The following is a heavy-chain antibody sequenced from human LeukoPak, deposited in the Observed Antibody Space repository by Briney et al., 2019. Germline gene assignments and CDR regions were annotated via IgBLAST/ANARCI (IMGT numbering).Heavy chain of an antibody. V-gene: IGHV4-59*01. CDR1: GGSISSYY. D-gene: IGHD3-3*01. CDR2: IYYSGST. CDR3: ARSHYDFWSGYSY. J-gene: IGHJ4*02. Sequence: PSETLSLTCTVSGGSISSYYWSWIRQPPGKGLEWIGYIYYSGSTNYNPSLKSRVTISVDTSKNQFSLKLSSVTAADTAVCYCARSHYDFWSGYSYWGQGTLVTVSS.